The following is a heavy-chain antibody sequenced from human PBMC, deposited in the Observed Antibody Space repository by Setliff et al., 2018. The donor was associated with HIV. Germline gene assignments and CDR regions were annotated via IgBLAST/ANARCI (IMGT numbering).Heavy chain of an antibody. V-gene: IGHV4-34*01. Sequence: ASETLSLTCAVYGGSFSGYYWTWIRQPPGKGLEWIGDINHRGDTKYNPSLRSRVIISVDKSKNQFSLKLISLTAADTAVYYCAAFFVTPMTTQDFWGQGTLVTVSS. J-gene: IGHJ4*02. D-gene: IGHD4-4*01. CDR2: INHRGDT. CDR3: AAFFVTPMTTQDF. CDR1: GGSFSGYY.